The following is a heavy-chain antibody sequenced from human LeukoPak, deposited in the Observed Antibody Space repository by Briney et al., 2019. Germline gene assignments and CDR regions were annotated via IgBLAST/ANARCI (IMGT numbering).Heavy chain of an antibody. CDR1: EFTFSSYE. Sequence: PGGSLRLYCAAAEFTFSSYEMSWLRQAPGKALEWVSYITSSGDSKHYADSVKGRFTISRDNTKNSLYLQMNRLRAEDTAVYYCARELTETPDAFDIWGQGTMVTVSS. CDR2: ITSSGDSK. V-gene: IGHV3-48*03. J-gene: IGHJ3*02. CDR3: ARELTETPDAFDI.